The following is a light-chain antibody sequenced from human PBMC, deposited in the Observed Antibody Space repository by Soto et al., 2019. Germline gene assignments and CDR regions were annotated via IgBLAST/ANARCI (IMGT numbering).Light chain of an antibody. CDR1: QSLSNSE. CDR3: QQYGGSPRIT. V-gene: IGKV3-20*01. Sequence: IVLTQSPGSPSLSPGERASLSSRASQSLSNSELAWYQQKPGQAPRLLIYGASTRATGIPDRFSGSGSGTDFTLIINRLEPEDVAIYYCQQYGGSPRITFGQGTRLEIK. J-gene: IGKJ5*01. CDR2: GAS.